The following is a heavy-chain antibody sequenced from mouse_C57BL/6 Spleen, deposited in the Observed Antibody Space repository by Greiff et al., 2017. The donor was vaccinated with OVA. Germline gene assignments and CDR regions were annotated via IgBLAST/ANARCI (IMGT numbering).Heavy chain of an antibody. CDR1: GYTFTDYE. CDR2: IDPETGGT. J-gene: IGHJ2*01. V-gene: IGHV1-15*01. D-gene: IGHD2-13*01. CDR3: TRWGEARY. Sequence: QVQLKESGAELVRPGASVTLSCKASGYTFTDYEMHWVKQTPVHGLEWIGAIDPETGGTAYNQKFKGKAILTADKSSSTAYMELRSLTSEDSAVYYCTRWGEARYWGQGTTLTVSS.